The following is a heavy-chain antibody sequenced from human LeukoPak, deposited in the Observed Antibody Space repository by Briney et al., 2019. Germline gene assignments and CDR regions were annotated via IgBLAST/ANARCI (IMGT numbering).Heavy chain of an antibody. D-gene: IGHD6-6*01. CDR3: ARDLGIAARYFDY. V-gene: IGHV1-2*02. J-gene: IGHJ4*02. Sequence: ASVKVSCKASGYTFTGYYMHWVRQAPGQGLEWMGWINPNSGGTNYAQKFQGRGTMTRDTSISTAYMELSRLRSDDTAVYYCARDLGIAARYFDYWGQGTLVTVSS. CDR2: INPNSGGT. CDR1: GYTFTGYY.